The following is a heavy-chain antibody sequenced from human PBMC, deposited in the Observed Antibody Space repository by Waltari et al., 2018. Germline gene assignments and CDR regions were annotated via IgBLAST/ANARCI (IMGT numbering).Heavy chain of an antibody. V-gene: IGHV4-59*01. J-gene: IGHJ1*01. CDR2: IYYSGST. Sequence: QVQLQESGPGLVKPSETLSLTCTVSGGSISSYYWSWIRQPPGKGLEWIGYIYYSGSTNYTPSLKSRVTISVDTSKNQFSLKLSSVTAADTAVYYCARVIAAAGTALDWGQGTLVTVSS. CDR1: GGSISSYY. CDR3: ARVIAAAGTALD. D-gene: IGHD6-13*01.